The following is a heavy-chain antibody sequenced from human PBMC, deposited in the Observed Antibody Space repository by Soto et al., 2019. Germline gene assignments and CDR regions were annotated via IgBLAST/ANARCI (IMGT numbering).Heavy chain of an antibody. CDR2: INHSGST. V-gene: IGHV4-34*01. J-gene: IGHJ6*04. Sequence: SETLSLTCAVYGGSFSGYYWSWIRQPPGKGLEWIGEINHSGSTNYNPSLKSRVTISVDTSKNQFSLKLSSVTAADTAVYYCARAEGIAAAGTWMDVWGKGTTVTVSS. CDR1: GGSFSGYY. D-gene: IGHD6-13*01. CDR3: ARAEGIAAAGTWMDV.